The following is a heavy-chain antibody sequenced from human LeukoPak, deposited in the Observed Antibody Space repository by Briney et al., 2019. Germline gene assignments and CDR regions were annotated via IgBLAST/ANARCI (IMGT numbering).Heavy chain of an antibody. V-gene: IGHV3-66*02. CDR2: IYSGGST. CDR3: ARDGDSGSQDAFDI. D-gene: IGHD1-26*01. CDR1: GFTVSSNY. Sequence: PGGSLRLSCAASGFTVSSNYMSWVRQAPGKGLEWVSVIYSGGSTYYADSVKGRFTISRDNSKNTLYLQMSSLRAEDTAVYYCARDGDSGSQDAFDIWGQGTMVTVSS. J-gene: IGHJ3*02.